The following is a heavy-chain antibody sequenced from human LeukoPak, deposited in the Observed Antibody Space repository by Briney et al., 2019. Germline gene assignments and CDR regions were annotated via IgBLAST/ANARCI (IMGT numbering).Heavy chain of an antibody. Sequence: SETLSLTCTVSGDSITSFSYYWGWIRQPPGKGLEFIGIFYNGESTYYNVSLTSRVAISADTSKNQFSLKLKFVTAADTAVYYCARRFGELWGPYYFDYWGQGILVTVSS. V-gene: IGHV4-39*07. D-gene: IGHD3-10*01. CDR2: FYNGEST. J-gene: IGHJ4*02. CDR3: ARRFGELWGPYYFDY. CDR1: GDSITSFSYY.